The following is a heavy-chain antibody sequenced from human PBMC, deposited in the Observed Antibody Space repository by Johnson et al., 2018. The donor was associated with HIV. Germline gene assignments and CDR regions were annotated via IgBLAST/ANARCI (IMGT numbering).Heavy chain of an antibody. CDR2: IRHDGSNK. D-gene: IGHD5-18*01. V-gene: IGHV3-30*02. Sequence: QEQLVESGGGVVQPGGSRRLSCAASGFTFSNYDMHWVRQAPGKGLEWVAFIRHDGSNKYYAASVKGRFTISRDNSKNTLYLQMNSLRPEDTAVYYCARDGRDLVTRGSFDVWGQGTVVTVSS. J-gene: IGHJ3*01. CDR1: GFTFSNYD. CDR3: ARDGRDLVTRGSFDV.